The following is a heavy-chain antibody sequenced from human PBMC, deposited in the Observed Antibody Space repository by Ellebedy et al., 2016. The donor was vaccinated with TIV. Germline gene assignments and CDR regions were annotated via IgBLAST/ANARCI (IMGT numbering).Heavy chain of an antibody. D-gene: IGHD3-16*01. CDR1: GFSFSNYW. CDR2: INQDGSEE. Sequence: PGGSLRLSCAASGFSFSNYWMTWVRQAPGKGLEGVANINQDGSEEQYVNSVKGRFTISRDNAKNSLYLQMSSLRAEDTAVYYCARDPARRNWGSFDLWGQGTMATVSS. CDR3: ARDPARRNWGSFDL. J-gene: IGHJ3*01. V-gene: IGHV3-7*03.